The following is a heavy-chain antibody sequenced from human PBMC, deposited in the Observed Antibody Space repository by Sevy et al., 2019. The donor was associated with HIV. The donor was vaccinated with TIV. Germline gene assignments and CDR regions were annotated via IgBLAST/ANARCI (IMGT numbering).Heavy chain of an antibody. Sequence: SETLSLTCTVSGGSISSGGYYWSWIRQHPGKGLEWIGYIYYSGSTYYNPSLKSRVTISVDMSKNQFSLKLSSVTAADTAVYYCAREGAGNAFDIWGQGTMVTVSS. CDR3: AREGAGNAFDI. CDR1: GGSISSGGYY. V-gene: IGHV4-31*03. CDR2: IYYSGST. J-gene: IGHJ3*02.